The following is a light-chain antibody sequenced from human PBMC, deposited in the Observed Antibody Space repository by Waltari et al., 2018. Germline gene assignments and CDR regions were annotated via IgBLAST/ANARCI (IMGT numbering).Light chain of an antibody. J-gene: IGLJ2*01. CDR1: RRDVGGYNY. CDR2: DVS. V-gene: IGLV2-14*01. Sequence: QSALTQPASVSGSPGQSITISCTGTRRDVGGYNYVSWYQQPPGKAPKLMIYDVSKRPSWVSNRFSGSKSGNTASLTISGLQAEDEADYYCSSYTSSSTLVFGGGTKLTVL. CDR3: SSYTSSSTLV.